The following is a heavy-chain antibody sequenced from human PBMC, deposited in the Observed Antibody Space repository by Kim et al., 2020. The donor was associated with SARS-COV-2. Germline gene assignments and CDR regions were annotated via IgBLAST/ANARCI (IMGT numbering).Heavy chain of an antibody. CDR2: VSGDASIT. CDR1: GFTSRTYW. D-gene: IGHD1-1*01. V-gene: IGHV3-74*01. CDR3: ARGMFRNGLDV. Sequence: GSLRLSCAASGFTSRTYWINWVRQTPGKGLVWVSRVSGDASITHYADSVKGRFTMSRDNAENTVYLQMNSLRGDDTAVYYCARGMFRNGLDVWGQGTTVTVSS. J-gene: IGHJ6*02.